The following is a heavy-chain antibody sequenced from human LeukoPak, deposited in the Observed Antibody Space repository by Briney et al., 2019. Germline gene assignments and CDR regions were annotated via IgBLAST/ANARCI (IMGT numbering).Heavy chain of an antibody. J-gene: IGHJ4*02. Sequence: ASVKVSCKASGYTFTGYYMHWVRQAPGQGLEWVGWINPNSGGTNYAQKFQGRVTMTRDTSISTAYMELSRLRSDDTAVYYCARDSGSYPSEYYFDYWGQGTLVTVSS. V-gene: IGHV1-2*02. CDR1: GYTFTGYY. CDR2: INPNSGGT. CDR3: ARDSGSYPSEYYFDY. D-gene: IGHD1-26*01.